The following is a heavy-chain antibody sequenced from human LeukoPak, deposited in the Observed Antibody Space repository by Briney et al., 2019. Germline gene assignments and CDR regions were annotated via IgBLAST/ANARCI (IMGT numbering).Heavy chain of an antibody. V-gene: IGHV3-21*01. J-gene: IGHJ3*02. CDR2: ISSGSSYI. D-gene: IGHD3-22*01. Sequence: GGSLRLSCAASGFTFSRYSMNWVRQAPGKGLEWVSSISSGSSYIYYADSVKGRFTISRDNAKNSLYLQMNSLRAEDTAVYYCTRRYNYDSSGYYCVRDAFDIWGQGTMVTVSS. CDR3: TRRYNYDSSGYYCVRDAFDI. CDR1: GFTFSRYS.